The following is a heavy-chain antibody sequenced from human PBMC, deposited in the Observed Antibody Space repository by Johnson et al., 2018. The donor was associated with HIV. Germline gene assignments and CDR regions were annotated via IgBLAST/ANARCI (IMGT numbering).Heavy chain of an antibody. Sequence: VQLVESGGGLVQPGGSLRLSCAASGFTFSSYDMHWVRQATGKGLEWVSAIGTAGDTYYPGSVKGRFTISRDNAKNSLYLQMNSLTAEDTALYYCARDDTEADGAFDIWGQGTMVTVSS. CDR3: ARDDTEADGAFDI. CDR2: IGTAGDT. CDR1: GFTFSSYD. J-gene: IGHJ3*02. V-gene: IGHV3-13*01. D-gene: IGHD2-2*02.